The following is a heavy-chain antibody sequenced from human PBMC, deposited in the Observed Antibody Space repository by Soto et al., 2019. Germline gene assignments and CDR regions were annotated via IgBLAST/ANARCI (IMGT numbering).Heavy chain of an antibody. J-gene: IGHJ4*02. V-gene: IGHV1-2*02. CDR2: INPNSGGT. CDR1: GYTFTNYG. D-gene: IGHD3-16*01. CDR3: ARRSGELFLDY. Sequence: ASVKVSCKASGYTFTNYGFNWVRQAPGQGLEWMGWINPNSGGTNYAQKFQGRVTMTRDTSISTAYMELSRLRSDDTAVYYCARRSGELFLDYWGQGTLVTVSS.